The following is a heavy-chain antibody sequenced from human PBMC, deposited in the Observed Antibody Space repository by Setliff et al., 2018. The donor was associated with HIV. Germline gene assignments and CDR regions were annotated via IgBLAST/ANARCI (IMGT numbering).Heavy chain of an antibody. Sequence: PSETLSLTCTVSGGAFNTSSSYWGWIRQPPGKGLEYIGGIFYSGSAYYNPSLKSRVTISVDTSKNQLSLKLGSVTAADTAVYYCARLKLSGVIDYWGQGTLVTVSS. D-gene: IGHD2-8*01. V-gene: IGHV4-39*01. CDR2: IFYSGSA. CDR1: GGAFNTSSSY. J-gene: IGHJ4*02. CDR3: ARLKLSGVIDY.